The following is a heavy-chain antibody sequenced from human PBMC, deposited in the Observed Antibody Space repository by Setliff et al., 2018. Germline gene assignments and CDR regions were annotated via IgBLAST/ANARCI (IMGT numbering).Heavy chain of an antibody. CDR2: VYFSGTA. V-gene: IGHV4-59*01. D-gene: IGHD5-12*01. CDR1: DGSLSTYY. CDR3: ARGGTFRYFDF. Sequence: SETLSLTCTVSDGSLSTYYWSWIRQPPGKGLEFIGYVYFSGTANYSPSLRSRLTISVDTSKNQFSLKLRSVTAADTAVYYCARGGTFRYFDFWGQGAPVTVSS. J-gene: IGHJ4*02.